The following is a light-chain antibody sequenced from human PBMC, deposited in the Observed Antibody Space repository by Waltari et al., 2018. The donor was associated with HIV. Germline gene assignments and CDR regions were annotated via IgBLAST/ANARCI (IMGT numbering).Light chain of an antibody. J-gene: IGLJ2*01. CDR2: DDS. V-gene: IGLV3-21*02. Sequence: SYVLTQPPSVSVAPGQTARITCSTYNIGNKNHHWYQPKPGQAPVLVVYDDSDRPSGIPERLSGSNSGNTATLTISRVEAGDEADYYCQVWDLSRDHVVFGGGTKLTVL. CDR3: QVWDLSRDHVV. CDR1: NIGNKN.